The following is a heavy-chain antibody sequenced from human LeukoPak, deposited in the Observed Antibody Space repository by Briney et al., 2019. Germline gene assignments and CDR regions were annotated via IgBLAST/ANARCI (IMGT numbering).Heavy chain of an antibody. CDR1: GGSFSGYY. J-gene: IGHJ4*02. V-gene: IGHV4-34*01. CDR2: INHSGST. Sequence: SETLSLTCAVYGGSFSGYYWSWIRQPPGKGLEWIGEINHSGSTNYNPSLKSRVTISVDTSKNQFSLKLSSVTAADTAVYYCATGSRLHLDYWGQGTLVTVSS. CDR3: ATGSRLHLDY. D-gene: IGHD4-11*01.